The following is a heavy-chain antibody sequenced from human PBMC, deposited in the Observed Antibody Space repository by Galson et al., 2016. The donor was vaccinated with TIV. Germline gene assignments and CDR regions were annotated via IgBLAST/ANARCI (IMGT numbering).Heavy chain of an antibody. J-gene: IGHJ4*02. Sequence: SVKVSCKASGGTFSSYVIKWVRQAPGQGLEWMGEIIPMFGTANYAQKFQGKVTMTTDKSTGTAYLELRSLRSDDTAVYFCGRVGPFQFDSSGFTANWGQGTLVTVSA. D-gene: IGHD3-22*01. CDR3: GRVGPFQFDSSGFTAN. CDR1: GGTFSSYV. V-gene: IGHV1-69*05. CDR2: IIPMFGTA.